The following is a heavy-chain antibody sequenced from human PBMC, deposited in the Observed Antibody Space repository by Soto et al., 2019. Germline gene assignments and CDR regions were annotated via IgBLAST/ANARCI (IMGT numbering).Heavy chain of an antibody. J-gene: IGHJ4*02. D-gene: IGHD2-21*02. CDR2: IYPGDSDT. Sequence: PGESLKISCRASGYTFNNHWIGWVRQMPGKGLEWMGTIYPGDSDTRYNPSFQGQVTISVDKSVTTAYLHWSSLRASDTAMYFCARQTPSRLQRYFDSWGQGTLVTVSS. V-gene: IGHV5-51*01. CDR1: GYTFNNHW. CDR3: ARQTPSRLQRYFDS.